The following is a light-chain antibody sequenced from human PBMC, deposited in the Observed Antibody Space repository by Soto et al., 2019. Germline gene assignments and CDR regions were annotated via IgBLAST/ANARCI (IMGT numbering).Light chain of an antibody. J-gene: IGKJ1*01. Sequence: EIVLTQSTGTLSLSPGERATLSCRASQSVSSSYLAWYQQKPGQAPRLLIYGASSRATGIPDRFSGSGSGTDFTLTISRLEPEDFAVYYCQQYGSSPGTFGQGTKVDIK. CDR2: GAS. CDR1: QSVSSSY. CDR3: QQYGSSPGT. V-gene: IGKV3-20*01.